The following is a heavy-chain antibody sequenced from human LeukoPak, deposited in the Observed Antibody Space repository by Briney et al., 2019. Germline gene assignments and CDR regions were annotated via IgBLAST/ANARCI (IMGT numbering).Heavy chain of an antibody. Sequence: ASVKVSCKASGYTFAGYYMHWVRQAPGQGLEGMGWINPNSGGTNYAQKFQGRVTMTRDTSISTAYMELSRLRSDDTAVYYCASLDPLPAAIGNWFDPWGQGTLVTVSS. CDR3: ASLDPLPAAIGNWFDP. V-gene: IGHV1-2*02. D-gene: IGHD2-2*02. J-gene: IGHJ5*02. CDR1: GYTFAGYY. CDR2: INPNSGGT.